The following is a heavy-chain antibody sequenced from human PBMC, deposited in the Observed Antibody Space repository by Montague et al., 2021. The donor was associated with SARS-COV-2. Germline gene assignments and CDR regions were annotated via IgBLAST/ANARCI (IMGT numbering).Heavy chain of an antibody. CDR2: LNNSGTT. J-gene: IGHJ4*02. CDR1: GASISTNH. V-gene: IGHV4-59*03. D-gene: IGHD3-10*01. CDR3: AASLGGSYYSGDYYFDY. Sequence: SETLSLTCTVTGASISTNHWSWIRKPPGKGLKWIGNLNNSGTTNYNHSLESRVTMSIDTSKNQFSLNLMSVTAADTAVYFCAASLGGSYYSGDYYFDYWGQGILVTVSA.